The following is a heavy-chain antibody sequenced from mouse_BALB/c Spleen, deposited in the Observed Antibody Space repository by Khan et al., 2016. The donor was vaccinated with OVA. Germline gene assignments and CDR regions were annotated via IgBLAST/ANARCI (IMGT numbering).Heavy chain of an antibody. CDR1: GYTFTSYT. CDR2: IIPSNGYT. CDR3: VRDGANHGSEGWFAY. J-gene: IGHJ3*01. D-gene: IGHD4-1*01. V-gene: IGHV1-4*01. Sequence: QIQLVQSGAELARPGASVKMSCKASGYTFTSYTIHWIKKRPGQGLEWIGYIIPSNGYTNYNQKFKDKATLTTDKSSTTAYLQLSSLTSDDSAVYDCVRDGANHGSEGWFAYWGQGTMVTVSA.